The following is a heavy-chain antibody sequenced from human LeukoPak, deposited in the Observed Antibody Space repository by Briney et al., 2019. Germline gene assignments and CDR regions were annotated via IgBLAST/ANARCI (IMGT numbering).Heavy chain of an antibody. CDR3: ARVTDDYSDAFDI. CDR1: GGSISSSSYY. V-gene: IGHV4-39*07. Sequence: PSETLSLTCTVSGGSISSSSYYWGWIRQPPGKGLEWIGSIYHSGSTYYNPSLKSRVTISVDRTKNQFSLKLSSVTAADTAVYYCARVTDDYSDAFDIWGQGTMVTVSS. D-gene: IGHD5-24*01. CDR2: IYHSGST. J-gene: IGHJ3*02.